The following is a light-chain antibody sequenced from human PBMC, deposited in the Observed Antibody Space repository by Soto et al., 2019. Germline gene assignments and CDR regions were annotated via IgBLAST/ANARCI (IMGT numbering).Light chain of an antibody. CDR1: QGISSY. J-gene: IGKJ5*01. Sequence: DIQLTQSPSFLSASVGDRITITFRASQGISSYLSWYQQKPGKAPKLLIYAASGLQSGVPSRFSGSGSGTDFTLTISRLEPEDFAVYYCQQYGSSSITFGQGTRLEIK. V-gene: IGKV1-9*01. CDR3: QQYGSSSIT. CDR2: AAS.